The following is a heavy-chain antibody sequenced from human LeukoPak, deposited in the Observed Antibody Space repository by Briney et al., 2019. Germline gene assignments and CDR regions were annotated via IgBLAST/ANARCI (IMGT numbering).Heavy chain of an antibody. CDR2: IKQDGSEK. Sequence: PGGSLRLSCAASGFTFSSYWMSWVRQAPGKGLEWVANIKQDGSEKYYVDSAKGRFTISRDNAKNSLYLQMNSLRAEDTAVYYCARVGGVVPAMPLCFFDYWGQGTLVTVSS. CDR1: GFTFSSYW. D-gene: IGHD2-2*01. CDR3: ARVGGVVPAMPLCFFDY. V-gene: IGHV3-7*01. J-gene: IGHJ4*02.